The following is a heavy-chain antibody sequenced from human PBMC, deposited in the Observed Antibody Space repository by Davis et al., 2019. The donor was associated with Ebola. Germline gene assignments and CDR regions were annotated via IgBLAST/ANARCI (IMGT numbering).Heavy chain of an antibody. J-gene: IGHJ4*02. CDR1: GFTFSSYA. CDR2: ISTSSSSI. CDR3: AKADPQQYFDY. Sequence: GGSLRLSCAASGFTFSSYAMSWVRQAPGKGLEWVSSISTSSSSIYYPDSVKGRFTISRDYSKNTLSLQMNSLRAEDTAVYYCAKADPQQYFDYWGQGTLVTVSS. V-gene: IGHV3-23*01.